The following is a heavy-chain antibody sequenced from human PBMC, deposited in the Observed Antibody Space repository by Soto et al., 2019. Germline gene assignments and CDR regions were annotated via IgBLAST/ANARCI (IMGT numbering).Heavy chain of an antibody. CDR3: ARRNVSSGSPS. V-gene: IGHV2-5*02. CDR1: GFSLSTSGVG. J-gene: IGHJ5*02. D-gene: IGHD3-22*01. CDR2: IYWDDDK. Sequence: QITLKESGPTLVKPTQTLTLTCTFSGFSLSTSGVGVGWIRQPPGKALEWLALIYWDDDKRYSPSLKSRLTXPXXTSKNRVVLTMTNMDPVDTATYYCARRNVSSGSPSWGQGTLVTVSS.